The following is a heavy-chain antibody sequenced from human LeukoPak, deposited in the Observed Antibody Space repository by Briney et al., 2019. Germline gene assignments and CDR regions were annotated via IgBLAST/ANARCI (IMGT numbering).Heavy chain of an antibody. CDR1: GFTFSSYA. J-gene: IGHJ4*02. Sequence: GGSLRLSCAASGFTFSSYAIHWVRQAPGKGLEWVALISYDGSTKYSTECVKGRFTISRENCKKRVYLQMNRLRGEDTAVYYCARRAGDYSHPYDYWGQGILVTVSS. CDR3: ARRAGDYSHPYDY. V-gene: IGHV3-30*14. CDR2: ISYDGSTK. D-gene: IGHD3-22*01.